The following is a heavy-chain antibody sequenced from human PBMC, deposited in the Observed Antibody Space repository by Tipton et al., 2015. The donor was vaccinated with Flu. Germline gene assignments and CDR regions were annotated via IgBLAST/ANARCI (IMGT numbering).Heavy chain of an antibody. CDR2: INHSGST. D-gene: IGHD3-3*01. V-gene: IGHV4-34*01. Sequence: TLSLTCAVYGGSFSGYYWSWIRQPPGKGLEWIGEINHSGSTNYNPSLKSRVTISVDTSKNQFSLKLSSVTAADTAVYYCARPSSTYYDFWSGYFKGAFDIWGQGTMVTVSS. CDR1: GGSFSGYY. J-gene: IGHJ3*02. CDR3: ARPSSTYYDFWSGYFKGAFDI.